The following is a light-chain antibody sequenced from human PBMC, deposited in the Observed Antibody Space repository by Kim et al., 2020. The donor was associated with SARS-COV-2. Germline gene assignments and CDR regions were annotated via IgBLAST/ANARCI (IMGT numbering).Light chain of an antibody. J-gene: IGLJ2*01. CDR1: PGPGNRGHF. CDR2: DTG. Sequence: PGSTAHLTWYSSPGPGNRGHFPYRFQQKPGQAPRTLIYDTGNRHSWTPARFSGSLLGGKAALTLSAAQPEDEADYYCLLSYSDSRVFGGGTQLTVL. CDR3: LLSYSDSRV. V-gene: IGLV7-46*01.